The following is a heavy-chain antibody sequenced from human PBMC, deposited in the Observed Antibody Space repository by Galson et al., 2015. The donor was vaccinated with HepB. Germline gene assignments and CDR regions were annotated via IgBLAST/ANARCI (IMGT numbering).Heavy chain of an antibody. Sequence: SLRLSCAASEFTVRTNYMSWVRQAPGKGLDWVSIIYSGGSTSYADSVKGRFTISRDDSKNTLYLQMNNLRAEDTAVYYCTRGQLHVRFAFDIWGQGTMVTVSS. CDR3: TRGQLHVRFAFDI. J-gene: IGHJ3*02. V-gene: IGHV3-53*01. CDR2: IYSGGST. D-gene: IGHD2-2*01. CDR1: EFTVRTNY.